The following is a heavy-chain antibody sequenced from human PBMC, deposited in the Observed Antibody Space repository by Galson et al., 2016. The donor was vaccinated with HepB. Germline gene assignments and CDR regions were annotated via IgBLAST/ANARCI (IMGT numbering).Heavy chain of an antibody. CDR2: FSGRGDST. J-gene: IGHJ3*01. Sequence: SLRLSCAATGFTFNTYAMAWVRQAPGKGLEWVSGFSGRGDSTYYADSVKGRVTISRDNSKSTLYLQMSSLRVEDTALYYCVADHGGLDCFDFWGQGTMVTVSS. V-gene: IGHV3-23*01. D-gene: IGHD4-23*01. CDR3: VADHGGLDCFDF. CDR1: GFTFNTYA.